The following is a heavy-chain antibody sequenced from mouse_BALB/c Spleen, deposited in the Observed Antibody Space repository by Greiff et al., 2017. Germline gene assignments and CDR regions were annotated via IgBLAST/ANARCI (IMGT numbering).Heavy chain of an antibody. D-gene: IGHD2-2*01. Sequence: EVKLMESGGGLVQPGGSRKLSCAASGFTFSSFGMHWVRQAPEKGLEWVAYISSGSSTIYYADTVKGRFTISRDNPKNTLFLQMTSLRSEDTAMYYCARTGGYDAYWGQGTLVTVSA. CDR2: ISSGSSTI. J-gene: IGHJ3*01. CDR3: ARTGGYDAY. CDR1: GFTFSSFG. V-gene: IGHV5-17*02.